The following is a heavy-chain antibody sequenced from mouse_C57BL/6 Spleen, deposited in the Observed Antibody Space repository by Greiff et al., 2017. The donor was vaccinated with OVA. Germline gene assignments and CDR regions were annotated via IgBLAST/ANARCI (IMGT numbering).Heavy chain of an antibody. CDR3: ARSLYGNGPFAY. CDR1: GYTFTSYW. J-gene: IGHJ3*01. Sequence: QVQLQQPGAELVKPGASVKLSCKASGYTFTSYWMHWVKQRPGQGLEWIGMIHPNSGSTNYNEKFKSKATLTVDKSSSTAYMQLSSLTSEDSAVYYCARSLYGNGPFAYWGQGTLVTVAA. D-gene: IGHD2-1*01. CDR2: IHPNSGST. V-gene: IGHV1-64*01.